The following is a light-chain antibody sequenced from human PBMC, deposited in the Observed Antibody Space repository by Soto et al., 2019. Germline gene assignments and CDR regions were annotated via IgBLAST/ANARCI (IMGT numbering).Light chain of an antibody. CDR2: SVS. J-gene: IGKJ4*01. CDR1: QGIGSY. Sequence: AIRMTQSPSSLSASTGDRVTITCRASQGIGSYLAWYQQKPGKAPKLLIYSVSNLQSGVPSRFSGSGSGTDFTLTISSLQSEDFATYYCQQYHSFPALTVGGGTKVDIK. CDR3: QQYHSFPALT. V-gene: IGKV1-8*01.